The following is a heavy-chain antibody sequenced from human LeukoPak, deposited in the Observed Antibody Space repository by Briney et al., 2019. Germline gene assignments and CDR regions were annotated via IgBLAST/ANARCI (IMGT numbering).Heavy chain of an antibody. D-gene: IGHD3-10*01. Sequence: PSETLSLTCTVSGGSISVYYWSWIRQPPGKGLEWIGYISYSGSTNYNPSLKSRVSISADMSKNQFSLKLSSVTAADTAVYYCARRGPLWFGGIYYYYMDVWGKGTTVTVSS. CDR3: ARRGPLWFGGIYYYYMDV. J-gene: IGHJ6*03. CDR2: ISYSGST. CDR1: GGSISVYY. V-gene: IGHV4-59*08.